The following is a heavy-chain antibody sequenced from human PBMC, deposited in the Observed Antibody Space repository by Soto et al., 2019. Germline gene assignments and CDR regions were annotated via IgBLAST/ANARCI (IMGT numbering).Heavy chain of an antibody. Sequence: LRLSCAASGFIFSGSYMYWVRQAPGKGLEWVSYISASSSYRIYADSVKGRFTISRDNAKNSLYLQMNSLRAEDSAVYYCARDMGYYYYGMDVWGQGTTVTV. CDR1: GFIFSGSY. V-gene: IGHV3-11*06. CDR2: ISASSSYR. J-gene: IGHJ6*02. D-gene: IGHD3-10*01. CDR3: ARDMGYYYYGMDV.